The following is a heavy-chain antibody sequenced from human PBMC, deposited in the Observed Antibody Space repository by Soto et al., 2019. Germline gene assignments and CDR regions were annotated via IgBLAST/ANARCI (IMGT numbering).Heavy chain of an antibody. CDR1: GYTFTGYY. J-gene: IGHJ5*02. CDR2: INPNSGGT. D-gene: IGHD3-22*01. Sequence: ASVKVSCKASGYTFTGYYMHWVRQAPGQGLELMGWINPNSGGTNYAQKFQGRVTMTRDTSISTAYMELSRLRSDDTGVYYCARAWGGSTYYYDSSGLHHWGQGTLVTVYS. V-gene: IGHV1-2*02. CDR3: ARAWGGSTYYYDSSGLHH.